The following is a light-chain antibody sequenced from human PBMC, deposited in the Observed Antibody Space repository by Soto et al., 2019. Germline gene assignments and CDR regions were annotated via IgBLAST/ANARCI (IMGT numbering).Light chain of an antibody. CDR3: QQRANWPLT. J-gene: IGKJ4*01. Sequence: EIEMTQSPATLSVSPGERATLSCRASQSVNTNLAWYQQKPGQAPRLLIYGASTRAPGIPARFSGSGSGTEFTLTVSSLQSEDFAVYYCQQRANWPLTFGGGTKVEIK. CDR1: QSVNTN. V-gene: IGKV3-15*01. CDR2: GAS.